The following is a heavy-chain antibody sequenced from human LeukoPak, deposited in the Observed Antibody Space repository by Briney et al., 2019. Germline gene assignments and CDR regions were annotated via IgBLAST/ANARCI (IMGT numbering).Heavy chain of an antibody. CDR3: ARGILTGPIYAFDI. V-gene: IGHV4-59*01. CDR2: IYYSGST. Sequence: SETLSLTCTVSGGSIGSYYWSWLRQPPGKGLEWIGHIYYSGSTNYNPSLKSRVTISVDTSKNQFSLNLRSVTAADTAVYYCARGILTGPIYAFDIWGQGTLVTVSS. D-gene: IGHD3-9*01. J-gene: IGHJ3*02. CDR1: GGSIGSYY.